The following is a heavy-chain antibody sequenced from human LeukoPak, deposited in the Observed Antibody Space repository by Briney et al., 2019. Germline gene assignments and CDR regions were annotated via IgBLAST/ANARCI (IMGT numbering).Heavy chain of an antibody. CDR2: VFYSGST. Sequence: PSETLSLTCTVSGGPISASGYYWGWVRQPPGKGLEWIGSVFYSGSTFCNPSLKSRVSISVDTSKKQFSLKLTSVTAADTAVYYCAREGAYCSSTSCHLQNWFDPWGQGTLVTVSS. J-gene: IGHJ5*02. CDR3: AREGAYCSSTSCHLQNWFDP. CDR1: GGPISASGYY. V-gene: IGHV4-39*07. D-gene: IGHD2-2*01.